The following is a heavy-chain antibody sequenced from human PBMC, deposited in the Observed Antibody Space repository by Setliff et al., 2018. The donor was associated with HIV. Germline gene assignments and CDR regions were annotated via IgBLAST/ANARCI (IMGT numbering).Heavy chain of an antibody. D-gene: IGHD3-22*01. CDR3: ARDRTPKRGYTYREPDFDS. V-gene: IGHV1-3*04. CDR1: GYTFTSHT. CDR2: INTANGNT. J-gene: IGHJ4*02. Sequence: ASVKVSCKASGYTFTSHTIHWVRQAPGQGLEWMGWINTANGNTKYSQKFQDRVTITRDTSASAGYMEVNSLRPEDTAVYYCARDRTPKRGYTYREPDFDSWGQGTLVTVSS.